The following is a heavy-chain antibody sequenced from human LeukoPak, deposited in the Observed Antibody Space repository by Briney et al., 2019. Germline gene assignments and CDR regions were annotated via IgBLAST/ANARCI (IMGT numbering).Heavy chain of an antibody. CDR3: ARSVVPAASNWFDP. CDR1: GGSISSYY. CDR2: IYYSGST. D-gene: IGHD2-2*01. V-gene: IGHV4-59*08. J-gene: IGHJ5*02. Sequence: NASETLSLTCTVSGGSISSYYWSWIRQPPGKGLEWIGYIYYSGSTNYNPSLKSRVTISVDTSKNHFSLKLSSVTAADTAVYYCARSVVPAASNWFDPWGQGTLVTVSS.